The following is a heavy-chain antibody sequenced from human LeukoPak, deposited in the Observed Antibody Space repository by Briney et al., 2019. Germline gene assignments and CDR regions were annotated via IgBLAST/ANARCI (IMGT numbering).Heavy chain of an antibody. V-gene: IGHV3-33*03. J-gene: IGHJ4*02. CDR1: GFTFSSYG. CDR2: IWYDGSNK. Sequence: GGSLRLSCAAAGFTFSSYGMHWVRQAPGKGREWVAVIWYDGSNKYYADSVKGRFTISRDNSKNTLYLQMNSLRAEDTAVYYCARSLLRYFDWLLFDYGGQGTLVTVSP. CDR3: ARSLLRYFDWLLFDY. D-gene: IGHD3-9*01.